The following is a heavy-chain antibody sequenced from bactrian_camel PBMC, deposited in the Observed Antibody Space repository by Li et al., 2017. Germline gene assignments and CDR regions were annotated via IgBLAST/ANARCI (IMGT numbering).Heavy chain of an antibody. Sequence: HVQLVESGGGSVQAGGSLRLSCTAPKFTSKNCGMAWYRQVKGKQREWVSSVSLDGLTTYTDSAKGRFTISQDNAKNTGYLQMNSLKPEDTAVYYCAADLFPGGSWSKCASDFGYWGRGTQVTVS. CDR2: VSLDGLT. J-gene: IGHJ6*01. V-gene: IGHV3S53*01. CDR3: AADLFPGGSWSKCASDFGY. CDR1: KFTSKNCG. D-gene: IGHD6*01.